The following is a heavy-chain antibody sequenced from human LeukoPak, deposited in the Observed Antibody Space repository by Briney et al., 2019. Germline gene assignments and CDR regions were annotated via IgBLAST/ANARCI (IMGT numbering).Heavy chain of an antibody. D-gene: IGHD3-22*01. J-gene: IGHJ3*02. CDR1: GFTFSSYG. Sequence: GGSLRLSCAASGFTFSSYGMHWVRQAPGKGLEWVANIKQDGSDKYYVDSVKGRFTISRDNAKNSLSLHMNSLRAEDTALYYCAREITMISPDADAFDIWGQGTMVTVSS. V-gene: IGHV3-7*01. CDR3: AREITMISPDADAFDI. CDR2: IKQDGSDK.